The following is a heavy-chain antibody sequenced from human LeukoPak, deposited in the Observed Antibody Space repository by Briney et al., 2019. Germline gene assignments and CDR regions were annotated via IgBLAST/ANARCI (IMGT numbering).Heavy chain of an antibody. V-gene: IGHV3-53*01. CDR1: GLTVSSNY. CDR3: ARGGGNSEFDY. D-gene: IGHD4-23*01. CDR2: IFSGGST. J-gene: IGHJ4*02. Sequence: PGGSLRLSCAAAGLTVSSNYMSWVRQAPGKGLEWVSVIFSGGSTYYADSVKGRFPISRDNSKNTLYLQLNSLRAEDTAVYYCARGGGNSEFDYWGQGTLVTVSS.